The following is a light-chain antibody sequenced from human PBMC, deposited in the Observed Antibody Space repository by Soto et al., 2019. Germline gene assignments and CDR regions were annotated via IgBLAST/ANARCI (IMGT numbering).Light chain of an antibody. Sequence: DIQMTQSPSTLSASVGDRVTITCRASRNINDWLAWYQQKPGKAPKILIYDVSSLHSGVPSRFSGSGSGTEFNLTISSLQPDDFATYYCQQYNGYSRTFGQGTKVDIK. CDR2: DVS. CDR1: RNINDW. CDR3: QQYNGYSRT. V-gene: IGKV1-5*01. J-gene: IGKJ1*01.